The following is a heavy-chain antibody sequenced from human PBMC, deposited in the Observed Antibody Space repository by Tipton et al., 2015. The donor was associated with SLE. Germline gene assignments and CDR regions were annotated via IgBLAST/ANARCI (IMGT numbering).Heavy chain of an antibody. CDR2: ISAYNGNT. CDR3: ARDGTGDKRGLDAFDI. D-gene: IGHD7-27*01. J-gene: IGHJ3*02. V-gene: IGHV1-18*01. CDR1: GYTFTSYG. Sequence: QSGAEVKKPGASVKVSCKASGYTFTSYGISWVRQAPGQGLEWMGWISAYNGNTNYAQKLQGRVTMTTVTSTSTAYMELRSLRSDDTAVYYCARDGTGDKRGLDAFDIWGQGTMVTVSS.